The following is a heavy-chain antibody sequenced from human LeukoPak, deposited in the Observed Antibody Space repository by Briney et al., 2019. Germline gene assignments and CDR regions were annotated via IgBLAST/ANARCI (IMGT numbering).Heavy chain of an antibody. CDR2: IRYDGSNK. J-gene: IGHJ6*03. D-gene: IGHD3-22*01. Sequence: GGSLRLSCAASGFTFSNYGMHWVRQAPGKGLEWVAFIRYDGSNKYYADSVKGRFTISRDNSKNTLYLQMNSLRAEDTAVYYCAKEGYYDSSGYSIGDYYYYMDVWGKGTTVTISS. V-gene: IGHV3-30*02. CDR1: GFTFSNYG. CDR3: AKEGYYDSSGYSIGDYYYYMDV.